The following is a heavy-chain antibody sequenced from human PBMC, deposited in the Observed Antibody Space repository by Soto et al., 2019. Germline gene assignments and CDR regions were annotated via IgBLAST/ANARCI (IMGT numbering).Heavy chain of an antibody. CDR1: GGSFSGYY. CDR3: ARGLGKTGILSAVGN. D-gene: IGHD6-13*01. J-gene: IGHJ1*01. CDR2: VNHGGST. Sequence: SETLSLTCAVYGGSFSGYYWSGIRHSPGKGLEWLGEVNHGGSTNYNPSLKSRVTISVDTSKNQFSLKLSSVTAADTAVYYCARGLGKTGILSAVGNWGPGTLVTLS. V-gene: IGHV4-34*01.